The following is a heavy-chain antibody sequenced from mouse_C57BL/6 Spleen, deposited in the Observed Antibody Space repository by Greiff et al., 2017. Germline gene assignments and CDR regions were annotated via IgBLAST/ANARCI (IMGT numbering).Heavy chain of an antibody. D-gene: IGHD2-1*01. J-gene: IGHJ3*01. V-gene: IGHV1-80*01. CDR2: IYPGDGDT. CDR3: ARDGNYVGTWFAY. CDR1: GYAFSSYW. Sequence: VQLQQSGAELVKPGASVKISCKASGYAFSSYWMNWVKQRPGKGLEWIGQIYPGDGDTNYNGKFKGKATLTADKSSSTAYMQLSSLTSEDSAVYFCARDGNYVGTWFAYWGQGTLVTVSA.